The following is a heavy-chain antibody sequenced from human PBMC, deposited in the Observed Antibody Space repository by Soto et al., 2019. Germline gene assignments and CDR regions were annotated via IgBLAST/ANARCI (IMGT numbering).Heavy chain of an antibody. CDR3: AKADLDCTTTSCYGFDY. Sequence: GSLRLSCAASVFTFSSYAMSWVRQAPGTGLEWVSSISGSGCSTYYADSVKGRFTISRDNSKNTLYLQINSLRAEDTAVYYCAKADLDCTTTSCYGFDYWGQGTLVTVSS. V-gene: IGHV3-23*01. CDR2: ISGSGCST. CDR1: VFTFSSYA. J-gene: IGHJ4*02. D-gene: IGHD2-2*01.